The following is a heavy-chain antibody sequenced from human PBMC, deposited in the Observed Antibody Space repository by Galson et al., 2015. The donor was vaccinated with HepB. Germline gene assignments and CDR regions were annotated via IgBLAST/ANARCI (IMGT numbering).Heavy chain of an antibody. Sequence: SVKVSCKASGYTFTGYYMHWVRQAPGQGLEWMGWISAYNGNTNYAQKLQGRVTMTTDTSTSTAYMELRSLRSDDTAVYYCAGGLEPYSRTRIFDYWGQGTLVTVSS. D-gene: IGHD6-13*01. CDR1: GYTFTGYY. J-gene: IGHJ4*02. CDR3: AGGLEPYSRTRIFDY. CDR2: ISAYNGNT. V-gene: IGHV1-18*04.